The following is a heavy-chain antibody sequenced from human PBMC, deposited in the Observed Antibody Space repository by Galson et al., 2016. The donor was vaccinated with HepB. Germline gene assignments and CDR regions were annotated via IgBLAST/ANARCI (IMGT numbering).Heavy chain of an antibody. CDR3: AKGTTDLGDD. D-gene: IGHD4-11*01. CDR2: INAPGTSK. Sequence: SLRLSCAASGFSFSTYSMNWVRQSPGKGLEWVSVINAPGTSKYYSKSVKGRFTVSRDNAENTLYLQMNSLRADDTAVYYCAKGTTDLGDDWGQGTLVTVSS. J-gene: IGHJ4*01. CDR1: GFSFSTYS. V-gene: IGHV3-23*01.